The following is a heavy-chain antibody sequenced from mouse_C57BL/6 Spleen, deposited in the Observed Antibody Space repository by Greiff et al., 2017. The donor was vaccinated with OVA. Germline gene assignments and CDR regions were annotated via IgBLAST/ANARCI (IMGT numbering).Heavy chain of an antibody. CDR1: GYAFSSYW. V-gene: IGHV1-80*01. J-gene: IGHJ4*01. CDR2: IYPGDGDT. Sequence: QVQLQQSGAELVKPGASVKISCKASGYAFSSYWMNWVKQRPGKGLEWIGQIYPGDGDTNYNGKFKGKATLTADKSSSTAYMQLSSLTSEDSAVYVGERWRYGSSYDYAMDYWGQGTSVTVSS. CDR3: ERWRYGSSYDYAMDY. D-gene: IGHD1-1*01.